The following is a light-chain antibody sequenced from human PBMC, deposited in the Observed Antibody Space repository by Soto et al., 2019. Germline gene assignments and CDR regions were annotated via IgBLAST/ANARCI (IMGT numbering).Light chain of an antibody. CDR2: AAS. V-gene: IGKV3-11*01. J-gene: IGKJ5*01. CDR3: QQRSGWPPEIT. Sequence: EIVLTQSPVILSLSPGDRATLSCRASQSISDHLAWYQQKPGQAPRLLIYAASNRATGIPARFSGAGSGTDFTLTISSLEPEDFAVYYCQQRSGWPPEITFGQGTRLDIK. CDR1: QSISDH.